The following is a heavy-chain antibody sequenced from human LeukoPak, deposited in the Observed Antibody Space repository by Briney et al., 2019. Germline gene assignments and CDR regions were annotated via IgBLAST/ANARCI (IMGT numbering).Heavy chain of an antibody. CDR2: NIPLFGTV. V-gene: IGHV1-69*05. J-gene: IGHJ6*03. CDR3: ARECRKIAAAGEGTYYMDV. CDR1: GGTFSSYA. Sequence: GASVKVSCKASGGTFSSYAINWVRQAPGQGLEWMGRNIPLFGTVNYAQKFQGRVTITTDESTSTAYMELSSLRSEDTAVYYCARECRKIAAAGEGTYYMDVWGKGTTVTVSS. D-gene: IGHD6-13*01.